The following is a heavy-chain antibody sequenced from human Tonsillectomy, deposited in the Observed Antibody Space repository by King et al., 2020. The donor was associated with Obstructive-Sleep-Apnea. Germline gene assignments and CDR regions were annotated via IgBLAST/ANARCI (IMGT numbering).Heavy chain of an antibody. CDR3: ARRGGYYGSGRNPHWFDP. D-gene: IGHD3-10*01. CDR2: IYPGDSDT. CDR1: GYSFTSYW. J-gene: IGHJ5*02. V-gene: IGHV5-51*01. Sequence: QLVQSGAEVKKPGESLKISCKGSGYSFTSYWIGWVRQMPGKGLEWMGIIYPGDSDTRYSPSFQGQVPISADKSISTAYLQWSSLKASDTAMYYCARRGGYYGSGRNPHWFDPWGQGTLVTVSS.